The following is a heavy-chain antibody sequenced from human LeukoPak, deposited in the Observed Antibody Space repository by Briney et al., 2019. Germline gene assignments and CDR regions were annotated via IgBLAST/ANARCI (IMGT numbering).Heavy chain of an antibody. CDR3: AKVQHSNGRWFDP. CDR1: GFTVSSNY. CDR2: IYSGGST. V-gene: IGHV3-53*01. J-gene: IGHJ5*02. Sequence: GGSLRLSCAASGFTVSSNYMSWVRQAPGKGLEWVSVIYSGGSTYYADSVKGRFTISRDNSKNTLYLQMNSLRAEDTAVYYCAKVQHSNGRWFDPWGQGTLVTVSS.